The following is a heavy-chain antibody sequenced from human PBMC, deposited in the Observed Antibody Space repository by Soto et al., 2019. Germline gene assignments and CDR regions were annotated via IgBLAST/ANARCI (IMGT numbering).Heavy chain of an antibody. D-gene: IGHD3-3*01. Sequence: EAQLVESGGGFVQPGRSLRLSCAGSGFIFDDFAIHWVRQAPGKGLEWVSGISWNSDSIGYADSVKGRFTISRDNAKNSLFLQMNSLRVEHTALYYCTKVGGLYDFWSGPLHFDLWGQGTLVTVSS. CDR2: ISWNSDSI. CDR1: GFIFDDFA. V-gene: IGHV3-9*01. J-gene: IGHJ4*02. CDR3: TKVGGLYDFWSGPLHFDL.